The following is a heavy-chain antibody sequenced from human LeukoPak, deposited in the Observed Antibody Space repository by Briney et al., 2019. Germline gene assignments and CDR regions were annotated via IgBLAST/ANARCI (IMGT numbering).Heavy chain of an antibody. D-gene: IGHD4-11*01. Sequence: EASVKVSCKASGYTFTSYGINWVRQATGQGLEWMGWMNPNSGNTGYAQKFQGRVTMTEDTSTDTAYMELSSLRSEDTAVYYCATESNYSNYDYYYYGMDVWGQGTTVTVSS. J-gene: IGHJ6*02. V-gene: IGHV1-8*02. CDR1: GYTFTSYG. CDR3: ATESNYSNYDYYYYGMDV. CDR2: MNPNSGNT.